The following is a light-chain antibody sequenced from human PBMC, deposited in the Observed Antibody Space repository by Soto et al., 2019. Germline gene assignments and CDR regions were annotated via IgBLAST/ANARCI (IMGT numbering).Light chain of an antibody. J-gene: IGLJ1*01. Sequence: QSVLTQPASVSGSPVQSITISCTGTSSDLGGYNYVSWYQQHPGKAPKLMIYEVSNRPSGVSNRFSGSKSGNTASLTISGLQAEDEADYYCTSYTSTTTYVFGTGTKVTVL. CDR3: TSYTSTTTYV. CDR2: EVS. CDR1: SSDLGGYNY. V-gene: IGLV2-14*01.